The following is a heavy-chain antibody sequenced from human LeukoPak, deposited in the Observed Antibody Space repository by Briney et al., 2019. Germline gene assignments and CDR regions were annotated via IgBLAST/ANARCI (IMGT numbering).Heavy chain of an antibody. V-gene: IGHV1-69*13. J-gene: IGHJ3*02. CDR2: IIPIFGTA. CDR1: GGTFSSYA. D-gene: IGHD7-27*01. CDR3: ARDNKRGNWGNDAFDI. Sequence: EASVKVSCKASGGTFSSYAISWVRQAPGQGLEWMGGIIPIFGTANYAQKFQGRVTITADESTSTAYMELSSLRSEDTAVYYCARDNKRGNWGNDAFDIWGQGTMVTVSS.